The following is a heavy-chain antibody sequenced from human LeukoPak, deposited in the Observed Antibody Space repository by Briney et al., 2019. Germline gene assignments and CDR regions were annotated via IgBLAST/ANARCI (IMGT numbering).Heavy chain of an antibody. V-gene: IGHV3-11*04. CDR3: AKESTRNVLLWFGEIDY. J-gene: IGHJ4*02. Sequence: GGSLRLSCAASGFTFSDYYMSWIRQAPGKGLEWVSYISSSGSTIYYADSVKGRFTISRDNSKNTLYLQMNSLRAEDTAVYYCAKESTRNVLLWFGEIDYWGQGTLVTVSS. D-gene: IGHD3-10*01. CDR1: GFTFSDYY. CDR2: ISSSGSTI.